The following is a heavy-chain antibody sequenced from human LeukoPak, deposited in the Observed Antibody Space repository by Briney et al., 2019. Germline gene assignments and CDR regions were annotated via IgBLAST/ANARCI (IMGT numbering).Heavy chain of an antibody. D-gene: IGHD6-13*01. CDR2: ISGSGGST. CDR3: AKDQEGGYSSIHFY. Sequence: GGSLRLSCAASGFTFSSYAMSWVRQAPGKGLEWVSAISGSGGSTYYADSVKGRFTISRDNSKNTLYLQMNSLRAEDTAVYYCAKDQEGGYSSIHFYWGQGTLVTVSS. V-gene: IGHV3-23*01. J-gene: IGHJ4*02. CDR1: GFTFSSYA.